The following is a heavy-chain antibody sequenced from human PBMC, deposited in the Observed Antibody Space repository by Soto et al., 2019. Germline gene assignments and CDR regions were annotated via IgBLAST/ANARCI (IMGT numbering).Heavy chain of an antibody. D-gene: IGHD1-20*01. CDR3: TRETVAGITGLDY. CDR1: GGNVGAFA. V-gene: IGHV3-23*01. J-gene: IGHJ4*02. Sequence: PGGSLSLSCAASGGNVGAFAVNWVRQAPGKGLEWVSGISVSDAFIYYADSVRGRFSISRDPSENILYLQMNSLRVADTALYYCTRETVAGITGLDYWGQGTLVTVSS. CDR2: ISVSDAFI.